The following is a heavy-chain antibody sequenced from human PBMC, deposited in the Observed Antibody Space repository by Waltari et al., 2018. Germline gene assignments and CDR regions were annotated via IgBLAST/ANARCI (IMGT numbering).Heavy chain of an antibody. V-gene: IGHV4-59*11. CDR3: AREPLLTGTLDY. CDR2: IYYSGIT. Sequence: QVQLQESGPGLVKPSETLSLTCTVSGGSISSHYWSWIRQPPGKGLEWIGYIYYSGITNYTPSLTSRFTISVDTSKNQFSLKLSSVTAADTAVYYCAREPLLTGTLDYWGQGTLVTVSS. J-gene: IGHJ4*02. D-gene: IGHD1-1*01. CDR1: GGSISSHY.